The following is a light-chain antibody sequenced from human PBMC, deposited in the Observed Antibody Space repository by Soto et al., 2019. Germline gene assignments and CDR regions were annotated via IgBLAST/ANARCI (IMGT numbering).Light chain of an antibody. J-gene: IGKJ4*01. Sequence: DIQMTQSPSSLSASVGDRVTIACQSRHDVSRNLNWFQQKPGEAPKLLIYDAYNLERGFPSRFSGSGSGTDFTLTISSLQPEDVATYYCQQYNSMLSFGGGTEVEMK. V-gene: IGKV1-33*01. CDR2: DAY. CDR3: QQYNSMLS. CDR1: HDVSRN.